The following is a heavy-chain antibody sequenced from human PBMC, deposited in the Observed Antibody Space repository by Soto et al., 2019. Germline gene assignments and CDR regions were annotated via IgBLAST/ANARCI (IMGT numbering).Heavy chain of an antibody. CDR3: ARRPAYCTNGVCYYYYGMDV. J-gene: IGHJ6*02. Sequence: QVQLVESGGGVVQPGRSLRLSCAASGFTFSSYAMHWVRRAPGKGLEWVAVISYDGSNKYYADSVKGRFTISRDNSKNTLYLQMNSLRAEDTAVYYCARRPAYCTNGVCYYYYGMDVWGQGTTVTVSS. D-gene: IGHD2-8*01. V-gene: IGHV3-30-3*01. CDR2: ISYDGSNK. CDR1: GFTFSSYA.